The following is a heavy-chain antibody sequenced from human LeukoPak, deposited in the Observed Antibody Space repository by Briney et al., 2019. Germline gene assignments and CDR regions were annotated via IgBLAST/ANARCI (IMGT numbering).Heavy chain of an antibody. Sequence: GGSLRLSCAASGFTFSSYAMSWVRQAPGKGLEWVSAIRGSGGSTYYADSVKGRFTISRDNSKNTLYLQMNSLRAEDTAVYYCAKGRSSYDSSGYYCDYWGQGTLVTVSS. CDR2: IRGSGGST. CDR1: GFTFSSYA. J-gene: IGHJ4*02. CDR3: AKGRSSYDSSGYYCDY. D-gene: IGHD3-22*01. V-gene: IGHV3-23*01.